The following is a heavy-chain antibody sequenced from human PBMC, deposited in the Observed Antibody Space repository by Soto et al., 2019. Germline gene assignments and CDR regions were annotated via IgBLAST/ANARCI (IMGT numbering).Heavy chain of an antibody. Sequence: EVQLLESGGGLVQPVGSLRLSCAASGFTFSSYAMSWVRQAPGKGLEWVSAISGSGGSTYYADSVKGRFTISRDNSKNTLYLQMNSLRAEDTAVYYCAKDVFSSGWYGGDDYWGQGTLVTVSS. V-gene: IGHV3-23*01. D-gene: IGHD6-19*01. J-gene: IGHJ4*02. CDR2: ISGSGGST. CDR3: AKDVFSSGWYGGDDY. CDR1: GFTFSSYA.